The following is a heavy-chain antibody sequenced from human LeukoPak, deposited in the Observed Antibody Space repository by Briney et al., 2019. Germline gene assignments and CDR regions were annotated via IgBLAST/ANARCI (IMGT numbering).Heavy chain of an antibody. CDR3: ARDVPQSSSSWYANYYYYYYMDV. Sequence: SETLSLTCTVSGGSISSYYWSWIRQPAGKGLEWIGRIYTSGSTNYNPSLKSRVTMSVDTSKNQFSLKLSSVTAADTAAYYCARDVPQSSSSWYANYYYYYYMDVWGKGTTVTISS. CDR2: IYTSGST. CDR1: GGSISSYY. V-gene: IGHV4-4*07. J-gene: IGHJ6*03. D-gene: IGHD6-13*01.